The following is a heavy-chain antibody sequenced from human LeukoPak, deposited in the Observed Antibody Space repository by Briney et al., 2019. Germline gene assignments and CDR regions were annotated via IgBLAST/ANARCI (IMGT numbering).Heavy chain of an antibody. Sequence: SETLSLTCTVSGGSISSYYWIWLRQPPGEAREWIGQIYYSGSTNYNLSLKSRVTLSVDTSKNQFSLKLNFVTAADTAVYYCARRSHLVGAPFDIWGQGTVLTVSS. D-gene: IGHD1-26*01. CDR3: ARRSHLVGAPFDI. CDR1: GGSISSYY. J-gene: IGHJ3*02. V-gene: IGHV4-59*08. CDR2: IYYSGST.